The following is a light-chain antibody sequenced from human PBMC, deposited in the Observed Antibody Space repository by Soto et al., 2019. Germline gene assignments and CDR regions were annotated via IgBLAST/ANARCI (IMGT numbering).Light chain of an antibody. CDR2: DAS. Sequence: DIEMTQSPSTLSASVGDSVTITCRASQSISSWLAWYQQKPGKAPKLLIYDASSLQSGVPSRFGGSGSGTEVTLTISSLQPDEGATYYCQQYNSYSQTFGKGTKV. J-gene: IGKJ1*01. CDR1: QSISSW. V-gene: IGKV1-5*01. CDR3: QQYNSYSQT.